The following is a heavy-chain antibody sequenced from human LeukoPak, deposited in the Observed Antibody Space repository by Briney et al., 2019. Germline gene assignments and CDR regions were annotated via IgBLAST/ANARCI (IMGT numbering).Heavy chain of an antibody. CDR2: IYTSGST. D-gene: IGHD4-23*01. J-gene: IGHJ4*02. Sequence: PSETLSLTCTVSGGSISSGSYYWSWIRQPAGKGLEWIGRIYTSGSTNYNPSLKSRVTISVDTSKNQFSLKLSSVTAADTAVYYCASTVVTGVGFDYWGQGTLVTVSS. CDR1: GGSISSGSYY. CDR3: ASTVVTGVGFDY. V-gene: IGHV4-61*02.